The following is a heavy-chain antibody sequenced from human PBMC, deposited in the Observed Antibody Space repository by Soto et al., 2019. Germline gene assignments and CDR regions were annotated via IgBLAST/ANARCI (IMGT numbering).Heavy chain of an antibody. V-gene: IGHV1-69*06. Sequence: SVPVSCTASGGTFSSYSISWVRPAPGQGLEWMGGIIPIFGTADYAQRFQGRVTMTADKSTSTAYMELRSLRSEDTAFYYCATSYGSGYRAFDYWGQGALVTVSS. CDR2: IIPIFGTA. D-gene: IGHD3-10*01. J-gene: IGHJ4*02. CDR3: ATSYGSGYRAFDY. CDR1: GGTFSSYS.